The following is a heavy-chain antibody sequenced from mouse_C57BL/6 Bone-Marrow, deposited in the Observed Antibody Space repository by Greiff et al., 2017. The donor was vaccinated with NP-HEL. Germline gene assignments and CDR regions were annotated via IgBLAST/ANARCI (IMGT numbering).Heavy chain of an antibody. Sequence: EVQLVESGGDLVKPGGSLKLSCAASGFTFSSYGMSWVRQTPDKRLEWVATISSGGSYTYYPDSVKGRFTISRDNAKNTLYLQMSSLKSEDTAMYYCARHYYGSSYEGFAYWGQGTLVTVSA. CDR2: ISSGGSYT. V-gene: IGHV5-6*01. J-gene: IGHJ3*01. CDR3: ARHYYGSSYEGFAY. D-gene: IGHD1-1*01. CDR1: GFTFSSYG.